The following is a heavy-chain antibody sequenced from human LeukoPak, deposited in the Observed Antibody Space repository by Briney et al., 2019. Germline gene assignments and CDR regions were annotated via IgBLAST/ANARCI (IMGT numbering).Heavy chain of an antibody. V-gene: IGHV4-59*08. J-gene: IGHJ4*02. CDR3: ARAIEVGAMTPFDY. D-gene: IGHD1-26*01. CDR1: GGSISSYY. Sequence: TSETLSLTCTVSGGSISSYYWSWIRQPPGKGLEWIGYIYYSGSTNYNPSLKSRVTISVDTSKNQFSLKLSSVTAADTAVYYCARAIEVGAMTPFDYWGQGTLVTVSS. CDR2: IYYSGST.